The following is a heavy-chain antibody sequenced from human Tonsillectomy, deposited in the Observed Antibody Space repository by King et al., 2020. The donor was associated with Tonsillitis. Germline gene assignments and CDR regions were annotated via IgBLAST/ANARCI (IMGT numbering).Heavy chain of an antibody. Sequence: VQLVETGGGFIQPGGSLRLSCVVSGFTVSRYHMSWVRQAPGKGLEWVSVIYSGGITCSADSVKGRFTLSRDSSKNTLYLQMNSLRAEDTAVFYCARTRGGYSNYIDYWGQGTLVTVSS. D-gene: IGHD5-24*01. CDR1: GFTVSRYH. V-gene: IGHV3-53*02. J-gene: IGHJ4*02. CDR2: IYSGGIT. CDR3: ARTRGGYSNYIDY.